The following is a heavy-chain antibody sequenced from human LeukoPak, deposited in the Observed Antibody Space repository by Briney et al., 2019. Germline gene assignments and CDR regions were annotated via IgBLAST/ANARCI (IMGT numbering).Heavy chain of an antibody. CDR3: AREGPGRFGAPGPNVYSIDY. V-gene: IGHV4-59*01. CDR1: GGSISSYY. J-gene: IGHJ4*02. Sequence: SETLSLTCTVSGGSISSYYWSWIRQPPGKRLEWIGCIYSSGSTNYNPSLKSRVTISVATPKNQFSLKLTSVTAADTAVYYCAREGPGRFGAPGPNVYSIDYWGQGTLVTVSA. CDR2: IYSSGST. D-gene: IGHD3-10*01.